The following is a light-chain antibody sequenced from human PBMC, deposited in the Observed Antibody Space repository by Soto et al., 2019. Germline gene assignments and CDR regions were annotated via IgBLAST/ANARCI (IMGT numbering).Light chain of an antibody. J-gene: IGKJ1*01. CDR1: QNINRW. V-gene: IGKV1-5*01. Sequence: DIVLTQFPSTLPASVGDRVTITCRASQNINRWLAWYLQKPGQSPRLLIYVASSRASGAPDRFSGSGSGTDFTLNINRLEAEDFALYYCKQYGSSPPTFGEGTKVDIK. CDR2: VAS. CDR3: KQYGSSPPT.